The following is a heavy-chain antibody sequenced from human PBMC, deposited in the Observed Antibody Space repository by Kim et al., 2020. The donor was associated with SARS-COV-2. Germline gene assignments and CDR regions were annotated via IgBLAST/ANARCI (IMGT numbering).Heavy chain of an antibody. CDR2: INAGNGNT. D-gene: IGHD4-17*01. Sequence: ASVKVSCKASGYTFTSYAMHWVRQAPGQRLEWMGWINAGNGNTKYSQKFQGRVTITRDTSASTAYMELSSLRSEDTAVYYCARAWTVTSAFDIWGQGTMVTVSS. J-gene: IGHJ3*02. V-gene: IGHV1-3*01. CDR1: GYTFTSYA. CDR3: ARAWTVTSAFDI.